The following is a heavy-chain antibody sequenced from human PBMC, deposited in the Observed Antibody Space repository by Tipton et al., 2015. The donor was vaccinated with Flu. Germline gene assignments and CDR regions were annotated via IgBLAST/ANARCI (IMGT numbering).Heavy chain of an antibody. Sequence: SLRLSCAASGFTFSSYSMNWVRQAPGKGLEWVSSISSSSSYIYYADSVKGRFTISRDNAKNSLYLQMNSLRAEDTAVYYCARGPRYCSSTSCPFLYYYYYMDVWGKGTTVTVSS. CDR1: GFTFSSYS. V-gene: IGHV3-21*01. CDR3: ARGPRYCSSTSCPFLYYYYYMDV. J-gene: IGHJ6*03. CDR2: ISSSSSYI. D-gene: IGHD2-2*01.